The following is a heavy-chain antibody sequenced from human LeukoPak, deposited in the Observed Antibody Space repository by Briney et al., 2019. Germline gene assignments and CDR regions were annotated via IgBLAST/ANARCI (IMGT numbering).Heavy chain of an antibody. V-gene: IGHV3-23*01. Sequence: GGSLRLSCAASGFTFSSYAMSWVRQTSGKGLEWVSVISGSIGSTYYADSVRGRFTISRDNSKNTLYLQMNSLRAEDTAVYYCAKEYSSSGCFGYWGQGTLVTVSS. J-gene: IGHJ4*02. D-gene: IGHD6-19*01. CDR3: AKEYSSSGCFGY. CDR1: GFTFSSYA. CDR2: ISGSIGST.